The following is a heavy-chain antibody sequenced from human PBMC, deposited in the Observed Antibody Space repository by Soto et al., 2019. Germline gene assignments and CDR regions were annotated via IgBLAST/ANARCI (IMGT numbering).Heavy chain of an antibody. CDR3: ARVPAP. Sequence: PSETLSLTCAVSGGSISSGGYSWSWIRQPPGKGLEWIGYIYHSGSTYYNPSLKSRVTISVDRSKNQFSLKLSSVTAEDTAVYYGARVPAPWGQETLVNVSS. J-gene: IGHJ5*02. CDR1: GGSISSGGYS. CDR2: IYHSGST. V-gene: IGHV4-30-2*01.